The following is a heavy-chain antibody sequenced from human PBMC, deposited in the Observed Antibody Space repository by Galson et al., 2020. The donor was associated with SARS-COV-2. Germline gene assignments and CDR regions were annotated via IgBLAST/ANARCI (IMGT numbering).Heavy chain of an antibody. D-gene: IGHD3-10*01. CDR2: ISYDGNTK. J-gene: IGHJ5*02. V-gene: IGHV3-30-3*01. Sequence: GGSLRLSCAASGFTFSHYALHWVRQPPGQGLEWVAVISYDGNTKYVDSVKGRFTISRDNSKDTLYLQMNSLRPEDTAVYYCARDFFGSQLATTQVPNWFDPWGQGTLVTVSS. CDR1: GFTFSHYA. CDR3: ARDFFGSQLATTQVPNWFDP.